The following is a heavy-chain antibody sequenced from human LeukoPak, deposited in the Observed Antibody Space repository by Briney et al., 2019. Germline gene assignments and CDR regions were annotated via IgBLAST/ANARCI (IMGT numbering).Heavy chain of an antibody. CDR1: GYTFTSYY. J-gene: IGHJ4*02. CDR2: INPSGGST. CDR3: ASSGWYDKIDY. V-gene: IGHV1-46*01. Sequence: ASVKVSCKASGYTFTSYYMHWVRQAPGQGLEWMGIINPSGGSTSYAQKFQGRVTMTRDMSTSTVYMELSSLRSEDTAVYYCASSGWYDKIDYWGQGTLVTVSS. D-gene: IGHD6-19*01.